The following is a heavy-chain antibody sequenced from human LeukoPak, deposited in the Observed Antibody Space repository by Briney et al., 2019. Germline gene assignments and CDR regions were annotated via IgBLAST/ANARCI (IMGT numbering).Heavy chain of an antibody. J-gene: IGHJ4*02. V-gene: IGHV1-2*02. CDR1: GYTFTGYY. CDR2: INPNSGGT. D-gene: IGHD3-10*01. CDR3: ARESGEFGELSEPNDY. Sequence: ASVKVSCKASGYTFTGYYMHWVQQAPGQGLEWMGWINPNSGGTNYAQKFQGRVTMTRDTSISTAYMELSRLRSDDTAVYYCARESGEFGELSEPNDYWGQGTLVTVSS.